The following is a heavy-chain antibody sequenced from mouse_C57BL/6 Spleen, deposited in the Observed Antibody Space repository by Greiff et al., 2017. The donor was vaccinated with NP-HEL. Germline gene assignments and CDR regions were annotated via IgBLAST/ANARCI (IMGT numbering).Heavy chain of an antibody. CDR3: ARPMGNYLYYAMDY. D-gene: IGHD2-1*01. CDR1: GFTFSDYG. Sequence: EVQVVESGGGLVKPGGSLKLSCAASGFTFSDYGMHWVRQAPEKGLEWVAYISSGSSTIYYADTVKGRVTISRDNAKNTLFLQMTSLRSEDTAMYYCARPMGNYLYYAMDYWGQGTSVTVSS. J-gene: IGHJ4*01. V-gene: IGHV5-17*01. CDR2: ISSGSSTI.